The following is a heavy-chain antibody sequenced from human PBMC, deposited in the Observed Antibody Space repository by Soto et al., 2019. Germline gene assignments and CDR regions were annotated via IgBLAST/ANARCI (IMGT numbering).Heavy chain of an antibody. D-gene: IGHD3-3*01. Sequence: GASVKVSCKASGYTFTGYYMHWVRQAPGQGLEWMGWINPNSGGTNYAQKFQGWVTMTRDTSISTAYMELSRLRSDDTAVYYCARARSDIKIFGVVIPYYYGMDVWGQGTTVTAS. J-gene: IGHJ6*02. CDR1: GYTFTGYY. CDR3: ARARSDIKIFGVVIPYYYGMDV. V-gene: IGHV1-2*04. CDR2: INPNSGGT.